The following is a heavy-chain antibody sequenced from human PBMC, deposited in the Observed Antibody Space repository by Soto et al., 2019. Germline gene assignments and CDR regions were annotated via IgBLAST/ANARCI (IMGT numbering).Heavy chain of an antibody. Sequence: LRLSWAASGXTFSSYAMHWVRQAPGKGLEWVAVISHDGSNKYYADSVKGRFTISRDNSKNTLYLQMNSLRAEDTAVYYCARASSIAAARRGYYYYYGMDVWGQGTTVTVSS. CDR2: ISHDGSNK. CDR1: GXTFSSYA. D-gene: IGHD6-13*01. V-gene: IGHV3-30-3*01. CDR3: ARASSIAAARRGYYYYYGMDV. J-gene: IGHJ6*02.